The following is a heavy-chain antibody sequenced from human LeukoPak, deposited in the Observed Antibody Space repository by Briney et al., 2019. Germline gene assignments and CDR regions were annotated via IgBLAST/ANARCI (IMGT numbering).Heavy chain of an antibody. J-gene: IGHJ4*02. V-gene: IGHV3-33*01. CDR1: GISFGSHG. CDR2: IWYDGSNI. D-gene: IGHD3-22*01. Sequence: PGGSLRLSCVVSGISFGSHGMHWVRQAPGKGLEWVAVIWYDGSNIWYADSVKGRFTISRDNSKNMLYLQMNSLRAEDTALYYCARARNDYDSNGFSLLEYWGQGTLVTVSS. CDR3: ARARNDYDSNGFSLLEY.